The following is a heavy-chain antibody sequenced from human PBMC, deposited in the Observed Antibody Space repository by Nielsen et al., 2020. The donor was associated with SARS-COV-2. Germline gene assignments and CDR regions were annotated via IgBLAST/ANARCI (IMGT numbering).Heavy chain of an antibody. D-gene: IGHD3-22*01. CDR2: ISSSSSYI. Sequence: GESLKISCAASGFTFSSYSMNWVRQAPGKGLEWVSSISSSSSYIYYADSVKGRFTISRDNAKNSLYLQMNSLRAEDTAVYYCARYYYDSSGYYGYFDYWGQGTLVTVSS. CDR3: ARYYYDSSGYYGYFDY. J-gene: IGHJ4*02. V-gene: IGHV3-21*01. CDR1: GFTFSSYS.